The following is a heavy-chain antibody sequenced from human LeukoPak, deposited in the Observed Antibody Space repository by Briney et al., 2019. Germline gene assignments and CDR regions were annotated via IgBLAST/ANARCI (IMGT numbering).Heavy chain of an antibody. J-gene: IGHJ3*02. D-gene: IGHD3-16*01. CDR2: ISGNGGTT. CDR1: GFTFSSYT. Sequence: GGSLRLSCTASGFTFSSYTMNWVRQAPGKGLEWVSGISGNGGTTYYADSVKGRFAVSRDTSKNTLYLRIDSLTAEDTAIYYCVRDPGWGAFDIWGQGTMVTVSS. V-gene: IGHV3-23*01. CDR3: VRDPGWGAFDI.